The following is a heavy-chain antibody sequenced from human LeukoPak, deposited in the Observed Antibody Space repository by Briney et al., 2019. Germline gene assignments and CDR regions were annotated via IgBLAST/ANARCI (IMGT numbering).Heavy chain of an antibody. J-gene: IGHJ4*02. D-gene: IGHD5-24*01. V-gene: IGHV3-74*01. Sequence: LPGGSLRLSCAASGFTLSSYWMHWVRQAPGKGLVGVSRINSDGSSTRYLDSVKGRFTVSRDNARNTLYLQMNSLRVEDTAVYYCARDGGDGYNRDDFDYWGQGTLVTVSS. CDR2: INSDGSST. CDR3: ARDGGDGYNRDDFDY. CDR1: GFTLSSYW.